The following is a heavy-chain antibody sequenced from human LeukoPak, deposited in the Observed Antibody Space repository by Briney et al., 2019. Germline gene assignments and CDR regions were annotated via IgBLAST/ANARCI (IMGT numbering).Heavy chain of an antibody. CDR2: MNPNSGNT. Sequence: GASVKVSCKASGYTFTSYDINWVRQATGQGLEWMGWMNPNSGNTGYAQKFQGRVTMTRNTSISTAYMELSSLRSEDTAVCYCAREYYGSGKEGHWFDPWGQGTLVTVSS. CDR3: AREYYGSGKEGHWFDP. V-gene: IGHV1-8*01. J-gene: IGHJ5*02. CDR1: GYTFTSYD. D-gene: IGHD3-10*01.